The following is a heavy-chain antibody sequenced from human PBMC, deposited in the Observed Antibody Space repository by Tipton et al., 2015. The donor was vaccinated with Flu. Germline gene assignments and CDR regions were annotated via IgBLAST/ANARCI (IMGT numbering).Heavy chain of an antibody. CDR2: ILPIFDTT. CDR1: GGTFRNYA. CDR3: AKVGGSGTTTYLDY. V-gene: IGHV1-69*06. Sequence: QSGAEVKKPGSSVKVSCKASGGTFRNYAVSWVRQAPGQGLEWMGGILPIFDTTHYAQKFQGRVTITADKSTSTAYMELSRLTSDDTAVYFCAKVGGSGTTTYLDYWGQGTLVTVSS. J-gene: IGHJ4*02. D-gene: IGHD1-7*01.